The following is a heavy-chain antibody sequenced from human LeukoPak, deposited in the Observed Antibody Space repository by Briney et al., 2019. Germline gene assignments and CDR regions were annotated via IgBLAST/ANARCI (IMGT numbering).Heavy chain of an antibody. CDR3: ASLYSSSWSSVDY. Sequence: SGGSLRLSCAASGFTFNNYWMSWVRQAPGKGLEWVSYISSSSSTIYYADSVKGRFTISRDNAKNSLYLQMNSLRAEDTAVYYCASLYSSSWSSVDYWGQGTLVTVSS. D-gene: IGHD6-13*01. J-gene: IGHJ4*02. CDR2: ISSSSSTI. V-gene: IGHV3-48*01. CDR1: GFTFNNYW.